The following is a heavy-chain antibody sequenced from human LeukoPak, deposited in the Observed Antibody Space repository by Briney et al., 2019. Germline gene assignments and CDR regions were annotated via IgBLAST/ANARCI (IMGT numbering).Heavy chain of an antibody. Sequence: ASVKVSCKASGYTFTSYGISWVRQAPGQGLEWMGWISAYNGNTNYAQKLQGRVTMTTDTSTSTAYMELRSLGSDDTAVYYCARVVFTSGSWYGFDYWGQGTLVTVSS. CDR1: GYTFTSYG. CDR3: ARVVFTSGSWYGFDY. CDR2: ISAYNGNT. D-gene: IGHD6-13*01. V-gene: IGHV1-18*01. J-gene: IGHJ4*02.